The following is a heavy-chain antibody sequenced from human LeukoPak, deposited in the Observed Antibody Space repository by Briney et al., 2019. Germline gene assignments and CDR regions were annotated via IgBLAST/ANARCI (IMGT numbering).Heavy chain of an antibody. V-gene: IGHV4-59*01. Sequence: SETLSLTCTVSGDSISNYYWSWIRQSPGEELEWIGYMYNRGSTIYNPSLKSRVTISTDTSKNQFSLRLTSVTAADTAVYYCARAEKAVTGTLDSWGQGTLITVSS. D-gene: IGHD6-19*01. CDR1: GDSISNYY. CDR2: MYNRGST. CDR3: ARAEKAVTGTLDS. J-gene: IGHJ4*02.